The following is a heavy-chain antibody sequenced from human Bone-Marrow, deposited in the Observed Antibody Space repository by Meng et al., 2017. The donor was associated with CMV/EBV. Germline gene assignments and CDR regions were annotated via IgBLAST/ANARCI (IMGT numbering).Heavy chain of an antibody. Sequence: LSLTCTASGFTFRSHAMNWVRQAPGKGLEWVSYISSSGTTIYYADSVKGRFTISRDNAKNSLYLQMNSLRAEDTALYYCARASQWGVGAADDWGQGTLVTVSS. CDR2: ISSSGTTI. CDR3: ARASQWGVGAADD. J-gene: IGHJ4*02. V-gene: IGHV3-48*03. CDR1: GFTFRSHA. D-gene: IGHD1-26*01.